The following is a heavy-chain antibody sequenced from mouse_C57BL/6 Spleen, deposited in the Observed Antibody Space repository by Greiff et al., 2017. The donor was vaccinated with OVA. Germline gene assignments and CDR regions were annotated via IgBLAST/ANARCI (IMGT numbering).Heavy chain of an antibody. CDR2: INPNNGGT. V-gene: IGHV1-26*01. CDR3: ARPWDAWFAY. J-gene: IGHJ3*01. CDR1: GYTFTDYY. Sequence: EVQLQQSGPELVKPGASVKISCKASGYTFTDYYMNWVKQSHGKSLEWIGDINPNNGGTSYNQKFKGKATLTVDTSSSTAYMELRSLTSEDSAVYYGARPWDAWFAYWGQGTLVTVSA. D-gene: IGHD4-1*01.